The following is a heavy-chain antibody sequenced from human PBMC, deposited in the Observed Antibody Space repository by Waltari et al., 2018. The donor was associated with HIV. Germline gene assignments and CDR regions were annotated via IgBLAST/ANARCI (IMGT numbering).Heavy chain of an antibody. CDR3: ARGRVQVRGAMYYFDY. CDR2: MNPNSGNT. Sequence: VQLVQSGAEVKKPGASVKVSCKASGYPFTSYEINWVRQATGQGLEWMGWMNPNSGNTGYPQKFQGRVTMTRNTSISTAYMELSSLRSEDTAVYYCARGRVQVRGAMYYFDYWGQGTLVTVSS. J-gene: IGHJ4*02. V-gene: IGHV1-8*01. CDR1: GYPFTSYE. D-gene: IGHD3-10*01.